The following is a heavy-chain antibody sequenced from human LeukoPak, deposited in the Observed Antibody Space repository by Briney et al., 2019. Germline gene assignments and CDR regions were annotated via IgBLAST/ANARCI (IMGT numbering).Heavy chain of an antibody. V-gene: IGHV3-74*01. D-gene: IGHD6-19*01. Sequence: GGSLRLSCAASGFTFSSYWMRWVRQAPGKGLVWVSRINSDGSSTSYADSVKGRFTISRDNAKNTLYLQMNSLRAEDTAVYYCARGSGPSGPFDYWGQGTLVTVSS. CDR2: INSDGSST. CDR3: ARGSGPSGPFDY. CDR1: GFTFSSYW. J-gene: IGHJ4*02.